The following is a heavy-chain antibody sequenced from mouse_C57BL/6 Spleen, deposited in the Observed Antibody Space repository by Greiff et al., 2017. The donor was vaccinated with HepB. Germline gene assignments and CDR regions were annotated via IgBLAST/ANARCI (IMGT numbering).Heavy chain of an antibody. J-gene: IGHJ2*01. CDR2: IYPGSGST. D-gene: IGHD1-1*01. CDR3: ARREYYYGSSFYFDY. V-gene: IGHV1-55*01. Sequence: QVQLQQPGAELVKPGASVKMSCKASGYTFTSYWITWVKQRPGQGLEWIGAIYPGSGSTNYNEKFKSKATLTVATSSSTAYMQLSRLTSEDSAVYYCARREYYYGSSFYFDYWGQGTTLTVSS. CDR1: GYTFTSYW.